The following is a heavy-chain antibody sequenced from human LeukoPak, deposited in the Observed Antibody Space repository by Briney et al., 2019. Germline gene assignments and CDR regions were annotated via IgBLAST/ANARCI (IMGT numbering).Heavy chain of an antibody. Sequence: GGSLRLSCAASGFTFSSYSMNWVRQAPGKGLEWVSSISSSSSYTYYADSVKGRFTISRDNAKNSLYLQMNSLRAEDTAVYYCARLVRGDDYGDYDDYWGQGTLVTVSS. CDR1: GFTFSSYS. CDR3: ARLVRGDDYGDYDDY. D-gene: IGHD4-17*01. CDR2: ISSSSSYT. V-gene: IGHV3-21*01. J-gene: IGHJ4*02.